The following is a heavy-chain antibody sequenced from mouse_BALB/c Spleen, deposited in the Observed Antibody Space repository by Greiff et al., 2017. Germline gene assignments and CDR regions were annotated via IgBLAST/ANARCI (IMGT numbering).Heavy chain of an antibody. CDR3: ARDYYGSSYWYFDV. Sequence: QVQLKQSGPGLVAPSQSLSITCTVSGFSLTSYGVHWVRQPPGKGLEWLGVIWAGGSTNYNSAPMSRLSISKDNSKSQVFLKMNSLQTDDTAMYYCARDYYGSSYWYFDVWGAGTTVTVSS. CDR1: GFSLTSYG. CDR2: IWAGGST. V-gene: IGHV2-9*02. D-gene: IGHD1-1*01. J-gene: IGHJ1*01.